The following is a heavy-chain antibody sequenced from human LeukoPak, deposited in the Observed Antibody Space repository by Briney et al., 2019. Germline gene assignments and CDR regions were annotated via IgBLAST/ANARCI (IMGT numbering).Heavy chain of an antibody. J-gene: IGHJ4*02. Sequence: TGGSLRLSCAASGFTFSDYYMSWIRQAPGKGLEWVSYISSSGSTIYYADSVKGRFTISRDNAKNSLYLQMNSLRAEDTAVYYCARDSAVVVPAALGYWGQGTLVTVSS. V-gene: IGHV3-11*04. CDR1: GFTFSDYY. D-gene: IGHD2-2*01. CDR3: ARDSAVVVPAALGY. CDR2: ISSSGSTI.